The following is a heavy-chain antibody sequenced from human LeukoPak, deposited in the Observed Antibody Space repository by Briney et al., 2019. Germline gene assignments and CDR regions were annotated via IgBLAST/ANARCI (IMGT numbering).Heavy chain of an antibody. CDR2: ISAYNGNT. CDR1: GGTFSSYA. Sequence: ASVKVSCKASGGTFSSYAISWVRQAPGQGLEWMGWISAYNGNTNYAQKLQGRVTMTTDTSTSTAYMELRSLRSDDTAVYYCARVYYDFWSGYYPSASYYYYYYMDVWGKGTTVTVSS. D-gene: IGHD3-3*01. CDR3: ARVYYDFWSGYYPSASYYYYYYMDV. J-gene: IGHJ6*03. V-gene: IGHV1-18*01.